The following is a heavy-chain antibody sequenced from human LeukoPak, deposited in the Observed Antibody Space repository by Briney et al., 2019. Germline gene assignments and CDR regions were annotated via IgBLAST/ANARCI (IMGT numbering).Heavy chain of an antibody. D-gene: IGHD2-15*01. CDR1: GGSISSYY. V-gene: IGHV4-59*01. J-gene: IGHJ3*02. CDR3: ARVGFCSGGSCYDAFDI. Sequence: SETLSLTCTVSGGSISSYYWSWIRQPPGKGLEWIGYIYYSGSTNYNPSLKSRVTISVDTSKNQFSLKLSSVTAADTAVYYCARVGFCSGGSCYDAFDIWGQGIMVTVSS. CDR2: IYYSGST.